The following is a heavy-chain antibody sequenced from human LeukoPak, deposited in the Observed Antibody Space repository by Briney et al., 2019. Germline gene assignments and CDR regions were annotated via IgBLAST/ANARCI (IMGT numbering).Heavy chain of an antibody. V-gene: IGHV3-23*01. Sequence: GGSLSLSCEVFGFTFSTYAMTWVRQAPGRGLDGVSTISGGDGGTYYADSVKGRFTVSRDTSKNTLYLQMNSLRAEDTALYYCASGIIAPPDYWGQGTLVTVSS. CDR3: ASGIIAPPDY. CDR1: GFTFSTYA. D-gene: IGHD3-10*01. CDR2: ISGGDGGT. J-gene: IGHJ4*02.